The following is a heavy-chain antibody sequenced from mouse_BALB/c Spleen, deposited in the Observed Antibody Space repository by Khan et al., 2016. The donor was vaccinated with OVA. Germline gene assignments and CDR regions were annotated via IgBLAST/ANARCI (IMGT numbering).Heavy chain of an antibody. CDR2: LHSGGDST. V-gene: IGHV5-9-3*01. CDR1: GFTFSTYA. J-gene: IGHJ3*01. Sequence: EVQLQESGGGLVKPGGPLTLSCAASGFTFSTYAVSWVRQTPEKRLEWVATLHSGGDSTYYPDSVKGRFPISRDHATTTLFLPMSRLRAEDTAMYYGARHNYGPGAYWGQGTLVTVAA. D-gene: IGHD1-1*01. CDR3: ARHNYGPGAY.